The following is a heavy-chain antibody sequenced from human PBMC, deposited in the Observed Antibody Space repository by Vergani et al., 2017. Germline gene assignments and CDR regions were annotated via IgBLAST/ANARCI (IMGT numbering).Heavy chain of an antibody. Sequence: QVQLVESGGGLVKPGGSLRLSCAASGFTFSDYYMSWIRQAPGKGLEWVSYISSSGSNIYYADSVKGRFTISRDNAKNSLYLQMNSLRAEDTAVYYCAGRYCTNGVCYSATDYWGQGTLVTVSS. CDR3: AGRYCTNGVCYSATDY. V-gene: IGHV3-11*01. CDR2: ISSSGSNI. CDR1: GFTFSDYY. J-gene: IGHJ4*02. D-gene: IGHD2-8*01.